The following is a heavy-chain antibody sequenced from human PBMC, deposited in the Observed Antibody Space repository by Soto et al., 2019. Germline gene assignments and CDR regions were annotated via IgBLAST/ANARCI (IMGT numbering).Heavy chain of an antibody. CDR2: IKQDGSVK. V-gene: IGHV3-7*03. Sequence: GSLRLSCAASGFALSTYWMSWVRQAPGKGLEWVANIKQDGSVKHYVDSVRGRFTISRDNAKNSLFLQMNSLSAEDTAVYYCARLTETATTFVHWGQGTPVTVSS. CDR3: ARLTETATTFVH. CDR1: GFALSTYW. J-gene: IGHJ5*02. D-gene: IGHD1-1*01.